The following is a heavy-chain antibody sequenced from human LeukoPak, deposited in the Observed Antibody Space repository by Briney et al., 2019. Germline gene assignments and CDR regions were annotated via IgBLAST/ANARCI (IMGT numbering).Heavy chain of an antibody. D-gene: IGHD3-10*01. CDR3: AKAYYYGSGMGYFDY. J-gene: IGHJ4*02. V-gene: IGHV3-21*01. Sequence: GGSLRLSCAASGFTFSSYSMNWVRQAPGKGLEWVSSISSSSSYIYYADSVKGRFTISRDNAKNSLYLQMNSLRAEDTAVYYCAKAYYYGSGMGYFDYWGQGTLVTVSS. CDR1: GFTFSSYS. CDR2: ISSSSSYI.